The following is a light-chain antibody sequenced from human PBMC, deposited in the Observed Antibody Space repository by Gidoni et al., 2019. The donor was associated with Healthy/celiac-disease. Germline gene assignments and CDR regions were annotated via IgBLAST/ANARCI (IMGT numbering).Light chain of an antibody. J-gene: IGKJ4*01. CDR2: DAS. Sequence: EILFTQSPATLSLSPGERATLSCRANQSVSSYLAWYQQKPGQAPRLLIYDASNRAPGIPARFSGSGSGTDFTLTISSLEPEDFAVYYCQQRSNWLFGGXTKVGIQ. CDR1: QSVSSY. V-gene: IGKV3-11*01. CDR3: QQRSNWL.